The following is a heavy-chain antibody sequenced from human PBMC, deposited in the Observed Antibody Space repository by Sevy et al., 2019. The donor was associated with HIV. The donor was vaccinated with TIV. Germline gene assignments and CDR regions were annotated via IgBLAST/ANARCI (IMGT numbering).Heavy chain of an antibody. J-gene: IGHJ4*02. CDR2: ISYDGSVK. V-gene: IGHV3-30*04. D-gene: IGHD3-16*02. CDR1: GFTFSSYA. Sequence: GSLRLSCAASGFTFSSYAMHWVRQAPGKGLEWLAVISYDGSVKYYTESVKGRFTISRDNTKNTLFLQLNSLRPEDTAVYYCVREGRNYEYVWGTYHSGFRAQGTLVTVSS. CDR3: VREGRNYEYVWGTYHSGF.